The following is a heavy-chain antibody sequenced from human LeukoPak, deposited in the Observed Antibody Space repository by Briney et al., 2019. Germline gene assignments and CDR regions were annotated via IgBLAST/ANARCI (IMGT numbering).Heavy chain of an antibody. CDR2: ISGGGAST. D-gene: IGHD1-26*01. J-gene: IGHJ4*02. CDR1: GFTFSSYA. V-gene: IGHV3-23*01. Sequence: GGSLRLSCAASGFTFSSYAMTWVRQPPGKGLEWVSGISGGGASTFYADSVKGRFTVSRDNSKNTMYLQMNSLRADDTAVYYCTEVRPPLGAARTFYFDYWGQGTLVTVSS. CDR3: TEVRPPLGAARTFYFDY.